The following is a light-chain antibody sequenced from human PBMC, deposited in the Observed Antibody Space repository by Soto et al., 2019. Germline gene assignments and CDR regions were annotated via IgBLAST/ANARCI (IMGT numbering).Light chain of an antibody. CDR1: SSDVGKYNF. CDR3: YSFAGTSTV. V-gene: IGLV2-23*02. J-gene: IGLJ2*01. CDR2: QVD. Sequence: QSALTQPASVSGSPGQSITISCTGTSSDVGKYNFVSWYRQHPGKVPELIIYQVDKRPSGISNRFSGSKSGNTASLTISGLQAEDEPDYFCYSFAGTSTVFGGGTKVTVL.